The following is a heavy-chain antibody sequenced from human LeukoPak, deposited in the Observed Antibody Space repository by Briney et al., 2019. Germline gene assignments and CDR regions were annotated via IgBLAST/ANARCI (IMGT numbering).Heavy chain of an antibody. V-gene: IGHV4-39*07. CDR3: ATGLIVGATWYFDY. J-gene: IGHJ4*02. Sequence: PSETLSLTCTVSGGSISSSSYYWGWIRQPPGKGLEWIGSIYYSGSTYYNPSLKSRVTISVDTSKNQLSLKLSSVTAADTAVYYCATGLIVGATWYFDYWGQGTLVTVSS. CDR2: IYYSGST. CDR1: GGSISSSSYY. D-gene: IGHD1-26*01.